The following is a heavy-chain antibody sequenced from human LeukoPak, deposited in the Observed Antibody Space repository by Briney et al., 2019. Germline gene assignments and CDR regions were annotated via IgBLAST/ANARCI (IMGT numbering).Heavy chain of an antibody. CDR1: GGSISGYY. V-gene: IGHV4-4*07. CDR3: ARQSDSSGYYYLGAFDF. Sequence: PSETLSLTCTVSGGSISGYYWSWIRQPAGKGLEWIGRIYTSGNTNYNPSLKSRLTMSVDTSKNQFSPKLSSVTAADTAVYYCARQSDSSGYYYLGAFDFWGQGTMVTVSS. CDR2: IYTSGNT. D-gene: IGHD3-22*01. J-gene: IGHJ3*01.